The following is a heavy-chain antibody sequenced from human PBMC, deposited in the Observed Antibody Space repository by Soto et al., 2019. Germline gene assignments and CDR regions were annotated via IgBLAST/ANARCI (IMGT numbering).Heavy chain of an antibody. CDR2: ITYEGSNQ. J-gene: IGHJ4*02. D-gene: IGHD1-26*01. Sequence: GGSLRLSCAASGFIFSSYTMHWVRQAPGPGLGWVGVITYEGSNQYYALSENGRLNISRDNSRNMLFLQMNSLRPDDTAVYYCARSPSGSYPEFDYWGQGTLVTVSS. CDR1: GFIFSSYT. V-gene: IGHV3-30-3*01. CDR3: ARSPSGSYPEFDY.